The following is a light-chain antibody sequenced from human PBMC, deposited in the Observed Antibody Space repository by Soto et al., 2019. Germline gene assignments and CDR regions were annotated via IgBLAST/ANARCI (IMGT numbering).Light chain of an antibody. J-gene: IGKJ2*01. V-gene: IGKV2-28*01. CDR1: GDLQRSHGYSY. Sequence: DIVMTQSPLSLPVIPGEPASISCRSSGDLQRSHGYSYLDWYLQKPGQSPQLLIYLGSNRASGVPDRFSGSGSVTDFTLKISRVEAEDVGVYYCMQVLQTPYTFGQGTRLEIK. CDR3: MQVLQTPYT. CDR2: LGS.